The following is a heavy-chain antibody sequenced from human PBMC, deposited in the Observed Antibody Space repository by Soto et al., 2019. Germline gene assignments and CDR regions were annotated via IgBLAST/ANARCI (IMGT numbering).Heavy chain of an antibody. CDR3: TSYEEDYYDSSGYGDY. V-gene: IGHV3-73*01. Sequence: PGGSLRLSCAASGFTFSVSAMHWVRQASGKGLEWVGRIRSKANSYATAYAASVKGRFTISRDDSKNTAYLQMNSLKTEDTAVYYCTSYEEDYYDSSGYGDYWGQGTLVTAPQ. J-gene: IGHJ4*02. D-gene: IGHD3-22*01. CDR1: GFTFSVSA. CDR2: IRSKANSYAT.